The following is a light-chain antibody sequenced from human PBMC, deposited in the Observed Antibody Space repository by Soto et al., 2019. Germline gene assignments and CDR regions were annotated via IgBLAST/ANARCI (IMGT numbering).Light chain of an antibody. CDR2: GGS. Sequence: DIVLTQSPGTLSLSPGERATLSCRASQSVSSNHLAWYQQKPGQAPRLLIYGGSSRATGIPVRFSGSGSETEFTLTISSLQSEDFAIYYCQQYNNWPPITFGQGTRLEIK. V-gene: IGKV3D-15*01. CDR1: QSVSSN. J-gene: IGKJ5*01. CDR3: QQYNNWPPIT.